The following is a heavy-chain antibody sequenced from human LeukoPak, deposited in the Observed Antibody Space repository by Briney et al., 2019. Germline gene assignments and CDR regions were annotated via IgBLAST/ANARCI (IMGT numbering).Heavy chain of an antibody. CDR2: IIPFLGTT. J-gene: IGHJ4*02. D-gene: IGHD2-21*01. V-gene: IGHV1-69*11. CDR3: TIIPNVILFTHYFEY. CDR1: GGVFTTYA. Sequence: ASVKVSCKASGGVFTTYAISWVRQAPGQGLEWMGSIIPFLGTTDYAQKFQGRVTITADEPTRTAYMELTYVRSDDTAVYYCTIIPNVILFTHYFEYWGQGTLVTVSS.